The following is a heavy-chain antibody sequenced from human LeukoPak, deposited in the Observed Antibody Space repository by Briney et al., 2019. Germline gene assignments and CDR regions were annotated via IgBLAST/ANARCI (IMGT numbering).Heavy chain of an antibody. Sequence: GASVKVSCKAFGYTFTRYYMHWVRQAPGQGPEWMGVISPSGGSTTYAQKFQGRVTLTRDMSTSTDYLELSSLRSEDTAVYYCAKVALRYFDWRDPFQHWGQGTLVTVSS. CDR3: AKVALRYFDWRDPFQH. CDR2: ISPSGGST. J-gene: IGHJ1*01. CDR1: GYTFTRYY. V-gene: IGHV1-46*01. D-gene: IGHD3-9*01.